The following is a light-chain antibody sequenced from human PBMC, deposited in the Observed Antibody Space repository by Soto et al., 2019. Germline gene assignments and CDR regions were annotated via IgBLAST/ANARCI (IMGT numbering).Light chain of an antibody. CDR2: DVT. CDR3: CSYAGSSTWV. CDR1: TSDVGGYNY. V-gene: IGLV2-11*01. J-gene: IGLJ3*02. Sequence: QSALTQPRSVPGSPGQSVTISCTGTTSDVGGYNYVSWYQQHPGKAPKLMIYDVTKRPSGVPDRFSGSKSGNTASLTISGLQAEDEADYYCCSYAGSSTWVFGGGTKLTVL.